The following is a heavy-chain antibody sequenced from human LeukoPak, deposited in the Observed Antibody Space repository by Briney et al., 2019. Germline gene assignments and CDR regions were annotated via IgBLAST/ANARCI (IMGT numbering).Heavy chain of an antibody. CDR2: ISTSSSYI. CDR1: GFTFNGYS. Sequence: GGSLRLSCTASGFTFNGYSMNWVRQAPGMGLEWVSSISTSSSYIYYADSVKGRFTISRNNPKNSLYLQMNSLRAEDTAVYYCARNRGDPSYFDYWGQGTLVTVSS. D-gene: IGHD4-17*01. CDR3: ARNRGDPSYFDY. V-gene: IGHV3-21*01. J-gene: IGHJ4*02.